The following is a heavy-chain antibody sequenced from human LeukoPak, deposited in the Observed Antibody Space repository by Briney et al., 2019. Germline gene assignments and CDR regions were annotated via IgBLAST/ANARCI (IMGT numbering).Heavy chain of an antibody. CDR1: GGSISSGGYY. V-gene: IGHV4-31*03. CDR3: ARGSAGIAAGRGPTDY. J-gene: IGHJ4*02. D-gene: IGHD6-6*01. Sequence: SQTLSLTCTVSGGSISSGGYYWSWLPQPPGKGLEWFVYIYYSASTYYTPSLKTRVTISVDTSKNQLSLKLRSVTAADPAVYYCARGSAGIAAGRGPTDYWGQGTLVTVSS. CDR2: IYYSAST.